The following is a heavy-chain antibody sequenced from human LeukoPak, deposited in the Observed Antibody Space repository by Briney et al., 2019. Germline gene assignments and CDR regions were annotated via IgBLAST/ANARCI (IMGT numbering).Heavy chain of an antibody. V-gene: IGHV1-2*02. CDR1: GYTFTGYY. J-gene: IGHJ4*02. CDR3: ATPRYSSGWYYFDY. CDR2: INPNSGGT. D-gene: IGHD6-19*01. Sequence: ASVKVSCKASGYTFTGYYMHWVRQAPGQGLEWMGWINPNSGGTNYAQKFQGRVTMTRDTSISTAYMELSRLRSDDTAVYYCATPRYSSGWYYFDYWGQGTLVTVSS.